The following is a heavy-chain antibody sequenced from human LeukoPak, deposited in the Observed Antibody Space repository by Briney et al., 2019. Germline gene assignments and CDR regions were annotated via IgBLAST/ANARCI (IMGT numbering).Heavy chain of an antibody. CDR3: ARGTWETAARPYSFDT. CDR1: GFSFISFG. Sequence: ASVKVSCKAFGFSFISFGFNWVRQAPGQGLEWMGWISGYNGDTKYAQKFQGRVTMTTDKFTSTAYMELRSLRSDDTAVYYCARGTWETAARPYSFDTWGQGTLVTVTS. J-gene: IGHJ4*02. V-gene: IGHV1-18*01. CDR2: ISGYNGDT. D-gene: IGHD1-26*01.